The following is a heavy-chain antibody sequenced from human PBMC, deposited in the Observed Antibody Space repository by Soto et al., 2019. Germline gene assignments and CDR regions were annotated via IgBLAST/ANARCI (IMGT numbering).Heavy chain of an antibody. D-gene: IGHD3-10*01. J-gene: IGHJ4*02. CDR2: IVVGSGNT. CDR3: AADQETGYGSFY. V-gene: IGHV1-58*01. Sequence: SVKVSCKASGFTFTSSAVQWVRQARGQRLEWIGWIVVGSGNTNYAQKFQERVTITRDMSTSTAYMELSSLRSEDTAVYYCAADQETGYGSFYWGQGTLVTVSS. CDR1: GFTFTSSA.